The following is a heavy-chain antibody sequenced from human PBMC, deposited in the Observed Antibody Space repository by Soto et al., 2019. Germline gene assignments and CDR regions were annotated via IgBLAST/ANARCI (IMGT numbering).Heavy chain of an antibody. V-gene: IGHV1-69*13. D-gene: IGHD5-18*01. J-gene: IGHJ6*02. CDR3: ARPVLMDTGMRYYYGMDV. CDR2: IIPMFATA. CDR1: GGTFSNYA. Sequence: SSVKSSCSAAGGTFSNYAMNWERQTPGQGLEWMGGIIPMFATADYALKFQGRVTITADESTSTAYMEVSSLRSEDTAVYYCARPVLMDTGMRYYYGMDVWGQGTTVTVSS.